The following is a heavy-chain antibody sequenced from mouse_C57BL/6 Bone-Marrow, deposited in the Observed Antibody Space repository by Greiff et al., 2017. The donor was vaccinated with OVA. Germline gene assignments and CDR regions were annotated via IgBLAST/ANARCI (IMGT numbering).Heavy chain of an antibody. J-gene: IGHJ3*01. CDR1: GFTFSSYA. D-gene: IGHD2-2*01. Sequence: EVMLVESGGGLVKPGGSLKLSCAASGFTFSSYAMSWVRQTPEKRLEWVATISDGGSYTYYPDNVKGRFTISRDNAKNNLYLQMSHLKSEDTAMYYCARGDYGYDIADWGQGTLVTVSA. CDR3: ARGDYGYDIAD. CDR2: ISDGGSYT. V-gene: IGHV5-4*03.